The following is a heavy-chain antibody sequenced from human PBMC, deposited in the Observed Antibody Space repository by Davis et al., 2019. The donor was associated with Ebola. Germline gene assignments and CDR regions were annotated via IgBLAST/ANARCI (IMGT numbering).Heavy chain of an antibody. CDR2: ITWDGGSA. J-gene: IGHJ6*04. V-gene: IGHV3-43D*03. CDR1: GFAFGDYA. D-gene: IGHD6-19*01. CDR3: AKGGSGWPSDYSYGLGV. Sequence: GESLKISCAASGFAFGDYAMHWVRQVPGKGLEWISLITWDGGSAYYADSVKGRFTISRDNSKNTLYLQVTSLRVDDTAIYYCAKGGSGWPSDYSYGLGVWGKGTTVTVSS.